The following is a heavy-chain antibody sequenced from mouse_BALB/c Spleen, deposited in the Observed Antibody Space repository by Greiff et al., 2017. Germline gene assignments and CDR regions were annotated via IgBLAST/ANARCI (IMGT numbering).Heavy chain of an antibody. D-gene: IGHD2-4*01. V-gene: IGHV3-2*02. Sequence: VQLQESGPGLVKPSQSLSLTCTVTGYSITSDYAWNWIRQFPGNKLEWMGYISYSGSTSYNPSLKSRISITRDTSKNQFFLQLNSVTTEDTATYYCARYYDYDPAWFAYWGQGTLVTVSA. CDR1: GYSITSDYA. CDR2: ISYSGST. J-gene: IGHJ3*01. CDR3: ARYYDYDPAWFAY.